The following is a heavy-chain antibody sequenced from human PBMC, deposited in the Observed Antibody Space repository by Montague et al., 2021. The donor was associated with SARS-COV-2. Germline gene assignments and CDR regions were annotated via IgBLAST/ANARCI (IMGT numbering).Heavy chain of an antibody. CDR2: ISSSGGGSTK. CDR3: ARDRDWDDWCGMDV. CDR1: GFIFSSYE. Sequence: SLRLSCAASGFIFSSYEISWVRQAPGKGLEWISYISSSGGGSTKHYTXXVKGRFTISRDNAKNSLYLQMNSLRVEDTAIYYCARDRDWDDWCGMDVWGQGTTVTVSS. J-gene: IGHJ6*02. V-gene: IGHV3-48*03. D-gene: IGHD2-21*01.